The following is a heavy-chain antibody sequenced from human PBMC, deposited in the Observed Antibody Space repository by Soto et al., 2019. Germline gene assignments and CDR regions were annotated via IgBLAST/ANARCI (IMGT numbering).Heavy chain of an antibody. CDR3: VRLDSGSTAS. CDR2: IKPDGSAQ. Sequence: EVQVVESGGGLVQPGVSLRLSCAASGFKFSAHWMNWVRRTPGKGLEWVGNIKPDGSAQYYLDSVRGRFTISRDNANNLLYLQMNSLRVEDTATYYCVRLDSGSTASWGPGTLVTVSS. CDR1: GFKFSAHW. V-gene: IGHV3-7*01. D-gene: IGHD1-26*01. J-gene: IGHJ5*02.